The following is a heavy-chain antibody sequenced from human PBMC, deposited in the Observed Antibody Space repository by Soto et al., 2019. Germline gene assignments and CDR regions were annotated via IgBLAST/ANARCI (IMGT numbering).Heavy chain of an antibody. D-gene: IGHD3-3*01. V-gene: IGHV3-7*01. CDR1: RFTFSSYW. CDR2: IKQDGSEK. J-gene: IGHJ4*02. Sequence: EVQLVESGGGLVQPGGSPRLSCAASRFTFSSYWMSWVRQAPGKGLEWVANIKQDGSEKYYVDSVKGRFTISRDNAKDSLYLQMNRLRGDDTAVYYCARVPPPTYYDFWSGYPQELTYFGYWGQGTLVTVFS. CDR3: ARVPPPTYYDFWSGYPQELTYFGY.